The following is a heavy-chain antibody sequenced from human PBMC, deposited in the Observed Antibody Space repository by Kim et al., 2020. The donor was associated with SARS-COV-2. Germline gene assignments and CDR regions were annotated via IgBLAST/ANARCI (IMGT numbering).Heavy chain of an antibody. Sequence: GGSLRLSCAASGFTFSSYGMHWVRQAPGKGLEWVAVIWYDGSNKYYADSVKGRFTISRDNSKNTLYLQMNSLRAEDTAVYYCARDLVVDGGYYYYGMDVWGQGTTVTVSS. D-gene: IGHD3-22*01. V-gene: IGHV3-33*01. CDR3: ARDLVVDGGYYYYGMDV. J-gene: IGHJ6*02. CDR1: GFTFSSYG. CDR2: IWYDGSNK.